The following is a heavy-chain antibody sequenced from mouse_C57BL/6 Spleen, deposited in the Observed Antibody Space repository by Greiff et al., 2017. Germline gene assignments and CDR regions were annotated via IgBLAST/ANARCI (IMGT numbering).Heavy chain of an antibody. CDR2: IDPSDSET. D-gene: IGHD1-1*01. CDR1: GYTFTSYW. CDR3: ARLYDGSSYAMDY. V-gene: IGHV1-52*01. Sequence: QVQLQQPGAELVRPGSSVKLSCKASGYTFTSYWMHWVKQRPIQGLEWIGNIDPSDSETHYNQKFKDKATLTVDKSSSTAYMQLSSLTSEDSAVYYCARLYDGSSYAMDYWGQGTSVTVSS. J-gene: IGHJ4*01.